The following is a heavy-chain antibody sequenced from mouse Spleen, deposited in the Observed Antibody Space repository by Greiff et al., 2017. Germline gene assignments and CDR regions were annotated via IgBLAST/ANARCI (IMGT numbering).Heavy chain of an antibody. Sequence: EVKVVESGGGLVKPGGSLKLSCAASGFTFSSYAMSWVRQTPEKRLEWVATISSGGSYTYYPDSVKGRFTISRDNAKNTLYLQMSSLRSEDTAMYYCARSKYDYDRGAMDYWGQGTSVTVSS. CDR3: ARSKYDYDRGAMDY. J-gene: IGHJ4*01. D-gene: IGHD2-4*01. CDR2: ISSGGSYT. V-gene: IGHV5-9-1*01. CDR1: GFTFSSYA.